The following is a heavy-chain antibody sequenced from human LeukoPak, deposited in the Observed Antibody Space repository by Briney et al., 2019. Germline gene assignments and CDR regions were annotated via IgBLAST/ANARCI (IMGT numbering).Heavy chain of an antibody. CDR1: GFTFSSYE. CDR2: ISSSGSTI. Sequence: GGSLRLSSAASGFTFSSYEMNRVRQAPGKGLEWVSYISSSGSTIYYADPVKGRFTISRDNAKNSLYLHIKSLRAKDTDDYACVELVRTMIGAGWGEGRTVTISS. D-gene: IGHD3-10*02. V-gene: IGHV3-48*03. CDR3: VELVRTMIGAG. J-gene: IGHJ6*04.